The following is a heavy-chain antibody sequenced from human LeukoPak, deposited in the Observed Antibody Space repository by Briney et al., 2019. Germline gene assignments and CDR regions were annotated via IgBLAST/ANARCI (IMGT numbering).Heavy chain of an antibody. CDR3: AREGGRTWIQLWFAALGYFDL. CDR1: GYSISSGYY. Sequence: SETLSLTCTVSGYSISSGYYWGWIRQPPGKGLEWIGSIYHSGSTYYNPSLKSRVTISVDTSKNQFSLKLSSVTAADTAVYYCAREGGRTWIQLWFAALGYFDLWGRGTLVTVSS. CDR2: IYHSGST. J-gene: IGHJ2*01. D-gene: IGHD5-18*01. V-gene: IGHV4-38-2*02.